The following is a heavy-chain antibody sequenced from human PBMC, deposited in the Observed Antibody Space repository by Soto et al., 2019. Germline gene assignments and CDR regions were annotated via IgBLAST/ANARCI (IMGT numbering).Heavy chain of an antibody. CDR2: ISSSSSYI. CDR1: GFTFSRYS. V-gene: IGHV3-21*01. J-gene: IGHJ4*02. CDR3: ARDAYYYGSGSDFDF. D-gene: IGHD3-10*01. Sequence: GGSLRLSCAASGFTFSRYSMNWVRQAPGKGLEWVSSISSSSSYIYYADSVKGRFTISRDNSKNSLYLQMNSLRAEDTAVYYFARDAYYYGSGSDFDFWGQGTLVTVSS.